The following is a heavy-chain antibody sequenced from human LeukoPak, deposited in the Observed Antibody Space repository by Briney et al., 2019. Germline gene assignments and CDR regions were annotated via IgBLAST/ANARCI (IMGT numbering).Heavy chain of an antibody. Sequence: GGSLRLSCAASGFTFSSYWMSWVRQAPGKGLEWVSVISSSGGTTYYADSVKGRFTISRDNSKNTLYLQMNSLRAEDTAVYYCAAPMGSSGYYYDYYYYGMDVWGQGTTVTVSS. V-gene: IGHV3-23*01. CDR1: GFTFSSYW. CDR2: ISSSGGTT. D-gene: IGHD3-22*01. CDR3: AAPMGSSGYYYDYYYYGMDV. J-gene: IGHJ6*02.